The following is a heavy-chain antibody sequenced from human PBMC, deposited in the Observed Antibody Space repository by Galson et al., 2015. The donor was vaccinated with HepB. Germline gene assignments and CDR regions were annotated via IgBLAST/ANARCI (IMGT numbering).Heavy chain of an antibody. Sequence: SLRLSCAASGFTFSSYWMSCVRQAPGKGLEWVANIKQDGSEKYYMDSVKGRFTISRDNAKNSLYLQMNSLRAEDTAVYYCARDVPMVRGVNGVYYYYYYYMHVWGKGTTVTVSS. CDR3: ARDVPMVRGVNGVYYYYYYYMHV. CDR1: GFTFSSYW. J-gene: IGHJ6*03. D-gene: IGHD3-10*01. V-gene: IGHV3-7*01. CDR2: IKQDGSEK.